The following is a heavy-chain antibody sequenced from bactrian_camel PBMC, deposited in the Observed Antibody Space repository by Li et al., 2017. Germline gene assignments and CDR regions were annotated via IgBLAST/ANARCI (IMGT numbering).Heavy chain of an antibody. V-gene: IGHV3S1*01. Sequence: VQLVESGGGSVQAGGSLRLSCTASGYTYSSVCLAWFRQAPGKEREGVAAIDTDGTTTYSDSVKGRFTISRDNAKNTLYLQLASLKTEDTAMYYCAKPLGRDCYSGSWCPVNFGDRGQGTQVTV. CDR1: GYTYSSVC. D-gene: IGHD3*01. CDR3: AKPLGRDCYSGSWCPVNFGD. J-gene: IGHJ6*01. CDR2: IDTDGTTT.